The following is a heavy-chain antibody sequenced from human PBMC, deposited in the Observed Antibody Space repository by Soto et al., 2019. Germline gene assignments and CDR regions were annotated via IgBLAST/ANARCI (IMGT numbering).Heavy chain of an antibody. J-gene: IGHJ4*02. CDR2: ISGTGGT. CDR1: GFTFSSHV. CDR3: AKDRRGAYCSGGICYSPDY. D-gene: IGHD2-15*01. Sequence: EVQLWESGGGLVQPGGSLRLSCAVSGFTFSSHVMSWDRQAPGKGLEWVSAISGTGGTYYADSVKGRVTISRDNSKNALYLQMNNLRDEDTAVYYCAKDRRGAYCSGGICYSPDYWGQGTLVIVSS. V-gene: IGHV3-23*01.